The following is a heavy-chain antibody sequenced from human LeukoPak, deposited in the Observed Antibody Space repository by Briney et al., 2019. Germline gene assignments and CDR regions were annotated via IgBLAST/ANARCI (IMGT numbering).Heavy chain of an antibody. CDR2: INHSGST. V-gene: IGHV4-34*01. J-gene: IGHJ4*02. CDR3: AREVVVPAAMGFDY. CDR1: GGSFSGYY. Sequence: SETLSLTCAVSGGSFSGYYWNWIRQPPGNGLEWIGEINHSGSTNYNPSLKSRVTISVDTSKNQFSLKLSSVTAADTAVYYCAREVVVPAAMGFDYWGQGTLVTVSS. D-gene: IGHD2-2*01.